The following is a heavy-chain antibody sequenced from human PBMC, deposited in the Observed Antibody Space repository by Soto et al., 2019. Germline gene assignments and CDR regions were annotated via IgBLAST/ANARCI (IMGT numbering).Heavy chain of an antibody. CDR1: GFTFSDYY. CDR2: ISTSGSTI. CDR3: ARDDIAVAGISTYYYYGMDV. J-gene: IGHJ6*02. Sequence: QVQLVESGGGLVKPGGSLRLSCAASGFTFSDYYMSWIRQAPGKGLEWVSYISTSGSTIYYADSVKGRFTISRDNAKNSLYLQMNSQRAEDTAVYYCARDDIAVAGISTYYYYGMDVWGQGTTVTVSS. V-gene: IGHV3-11*01. D-gene: IGHD6-19*01.